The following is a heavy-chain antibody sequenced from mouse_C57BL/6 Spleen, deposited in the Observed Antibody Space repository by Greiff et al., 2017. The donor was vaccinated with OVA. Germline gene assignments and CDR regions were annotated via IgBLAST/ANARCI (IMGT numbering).Heavy chain of an antibody. Sequence: QVQLQQPGTELVKPGASVKLSCKASGYTFTSYWMHWVKQRPGQGLEWIGNINPSNGGTNYNEKFKSKATLTVDKSSSTAYMQLSSLTSEDSAVYYGARGGITTVVATDYWGQGTTLTVSS. J-gene: IGHJ2*01. CDR3: ARGGITTVVATDY. V-gene: IGHV1-53*01. CDR2: INPSNGGT. CDR1: GYTFTSYW. D-gene: IGHD1-1*01.